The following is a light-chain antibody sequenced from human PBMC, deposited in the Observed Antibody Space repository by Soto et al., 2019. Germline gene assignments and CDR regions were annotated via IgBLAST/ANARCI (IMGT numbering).Light chain of an antibody. CDR1: SGDVGGYNY. J-gene: IGLJ2*01. CDR3: CSYAGSDTFV. V-gene: IGLV2-11*01. CDR2: DVS. Sequence: QSALTQPRSVSGSPGQSVTISCTGTSGDVGGYNYVSWYQQHPGKAPKLMIYDVSKRPSGVPDRFSGSKSGNTASLTISGLQAEDEADYYCCSYAGSDTFVFGGGTKVTVL.